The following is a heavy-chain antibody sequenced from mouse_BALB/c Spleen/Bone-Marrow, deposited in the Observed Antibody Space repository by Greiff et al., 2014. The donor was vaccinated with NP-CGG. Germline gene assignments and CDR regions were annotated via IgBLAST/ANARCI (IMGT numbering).Heavy chain of an antibody. CDR2: IYPGDGDT. CDR3: ARGVPMDY. V-gene: IGHV1-80*01. Sequence: VKLMESGAELVRPGSSVKISCKASGYAFSSYWMNWVKQRPGQGLEWIGQIYPGDGDTNYNGKFKGKATLTADKSSSTAYVQLSSLTSEDSAVYFCARGVPMDYWGQGTSVTVSS. J-gene: IGHJ4*01. CDR1: GYAFSSYW.